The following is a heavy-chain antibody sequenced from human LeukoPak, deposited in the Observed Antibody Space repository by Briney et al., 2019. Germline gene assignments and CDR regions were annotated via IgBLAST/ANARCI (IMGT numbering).Heavy chain of an antibody. CDR3: ARGRDEYYFDY. J-gene: IGHJ4*02. CDR1: GGSISSSSYY. Sequence: SETLSLTCTVPGGSISSSSYYWSWIRQPPGKGLEWIGYIYYSGSTNYNPSLKSRVTISVDTSKNQFSLKLSSVTAADTAVYYCARGRDEYYFDYWGQGTLVTVSS. CDR2: IYYSGST. V-gene: IGHV4-61*05.